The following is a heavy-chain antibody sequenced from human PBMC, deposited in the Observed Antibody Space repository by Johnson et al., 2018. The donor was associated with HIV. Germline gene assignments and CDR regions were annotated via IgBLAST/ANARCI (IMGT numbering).Heavy chain of an antibody. CDR1: GFTFSSYD. D-gene: IGHD6-19*01. V-gene: IGHV3-13*01. J-gene: IGHJ3*01. CDR3: ATFGYTSGWIVTDDACDV. Sequence: VQLVESGGGLVQPGGSLRLSCAASGFTFSSYDMHWVRQGTGKGLEWVSAIGTAGDTYYPGSVKGRFTISRDNAKNSLYLQMNSLRAEDTAVYYCATFGYTSGWIVTDDACDVWGQGTMVTVSS. CDR2: IGTAGDT.